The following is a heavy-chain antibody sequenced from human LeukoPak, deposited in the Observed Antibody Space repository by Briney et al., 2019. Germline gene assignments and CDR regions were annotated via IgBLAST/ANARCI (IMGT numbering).Heavy chain of an antibody. CDR3: ARGPSSNFDY. CDR2: IYYSGST. CDR1: GGSISSGGYY. Sequence: SETLSLTCTVSGGSISSGGYYWSWIRQHPGKGLEWIGYIYYSGSTYCNPSLKSRVTISVDTSKNQFSLKLSSVTAADTAVYYCARGPSSNFDYWGQGTLVTVSS. V-gene: IGHV4-31*03. J-gene: IGHJ4*02.